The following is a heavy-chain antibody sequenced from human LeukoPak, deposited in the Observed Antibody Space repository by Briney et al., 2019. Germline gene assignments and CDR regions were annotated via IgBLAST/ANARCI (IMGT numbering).Heavy chain of an antibody. D-gene: IGHD6-19*01. CDR3: ARRQWLVPFDY. CDR1: GGSFSGYY. Sequence: SETLSLTCAVYGGSFSGYYWSWIRQPPGKGLEWIGEINHSGNTNYNPSLKSRVTISVDTSKNQFSLKLSSVTAADTAVYYCARRQWLVPFDYWGQGTLVTVSS. CDR2: INHSGNT. V-gene: IGHV4-34*01. J-gene: IGHJ4*02.